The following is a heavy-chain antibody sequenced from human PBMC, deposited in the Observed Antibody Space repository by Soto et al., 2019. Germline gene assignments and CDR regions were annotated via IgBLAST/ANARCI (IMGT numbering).Heavy chain of an antibody. J-gene: IGHJ5*02. V-gene: IGHV3-64*01. CDR3: ARGARYCSGGSCYGWFDP. CDR1: GFTFSSYA. D-gene: IGHD2-15*01. CDR2: ISSNGGST. Sequence: EVQLVESGGGLVQPGGSLRLSCAASGFTFSSYAMHWVRQAPGKGLEYVSAISSNGGSTYYANSVKGRFTISRDNSKNTLYLQMGSLRAEDMAVYYCARGARYCSGGSCYGWFDPWGQGTLVTVSS.